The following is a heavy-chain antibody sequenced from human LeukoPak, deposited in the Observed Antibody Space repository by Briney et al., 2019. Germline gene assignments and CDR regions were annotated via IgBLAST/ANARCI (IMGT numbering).Heavy chain of an antibody. D-gene: IGHD6-19*01. CDR3: ARSPLAVAGHNTFDY. Sequence: GGSLRLSCAASGFTVSSNSMGWVRQAPGKGLEWVSIIYSGGSTYYADSVKGRFTISRDISKNTLYLQMNTLRAEDTAVYYCARSPLAVAGHNTFDYWGQGTLVTVSS. J-gene: IGHJ4*02. CDR1: GFTVSSNS. V-gene: IGHV3-66*01. CDR2: IYSGGST.